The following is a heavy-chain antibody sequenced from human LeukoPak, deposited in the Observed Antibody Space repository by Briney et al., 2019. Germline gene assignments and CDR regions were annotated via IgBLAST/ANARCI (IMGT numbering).Heavy chain of an antibody. CDR2: IYYSGST. D-gene: IGHD6-6*01. Sequence: SETLSLTCTVSGGSVSSGSYYWSWIRQPPGKGLEWTGYIYYSGSTNYNPSLKSRVTISVDTSKNQFSLKLSSVTAADTAVYYCAREGSLSIAAQVFDYWGQGTLVTVSS. V-gene: IGHV4-61*01. CDR3: AREGSLSIAAQVFDY. CDR1: GGSVSSGSYY. J-gene: IGHJ4*02.